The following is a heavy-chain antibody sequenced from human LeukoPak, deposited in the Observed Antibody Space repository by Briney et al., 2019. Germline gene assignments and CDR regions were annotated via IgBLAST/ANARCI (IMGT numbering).Heavy chain of an antibody. J-gene: IGHJ5*02. CDR2: IIPIFGTA. CDR3: ARDDDSSGYGWFDP. D-gene: IGHD3-22*01. Sequence: SVKVSCKASGGTFSCYAISWVRQAPGQGLEWMGGIIPIFGTANYAQKFQGRVTITADESTSTAYMELSSLRSEDTAVYYCARDDDSSGYGWFDPWGQGTLVTVSS. CDR1: GGTFSCYA. V-gene: IGHV1-69*13.